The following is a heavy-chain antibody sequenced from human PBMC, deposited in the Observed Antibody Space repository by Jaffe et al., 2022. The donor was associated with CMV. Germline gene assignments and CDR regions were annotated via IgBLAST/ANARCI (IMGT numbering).Heavy chain of an antibody. J-gene: IGHJ4*02. CDR3: AREVRGGGFGMYYYGSGSPFDY. CDR1: GFTFSSYG. V-gene: IGHV3-33*08. D-gene: IGHD3-10*01. Sequence: QVQLVESGGGVVQPGRSLRLSCAASGFTFSSYGMHWVRQAPGKGLEWVAVIWYDGSNKYYADSVKGRFTISRDNSKNTLYLQMNSLRAEDTAVYYCAREVRGGGFGMYYYGSGSPFDYWGQGTLVTVSS. CDR2: IWYDGSNK.